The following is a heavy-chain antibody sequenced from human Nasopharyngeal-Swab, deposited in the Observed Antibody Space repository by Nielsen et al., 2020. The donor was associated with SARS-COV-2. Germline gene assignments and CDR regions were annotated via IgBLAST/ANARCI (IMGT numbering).Heavy chain of an antibody. J-gene: IGHJ6*02. Sequence: GESLKISCSASGFTFSSYAMHWVRLAPGPGLELVAVISCDGSNKYYADSVKRRFTISRDNSKNTLYLQMNSLRAEDTAVYYCARGLKYSSGWYSYYYYGMDVWGQGTTVTVSS. V-gene: IGHV3-30-3*01. D-gene: IGHD6-19*01. CDR1: GFTFSSYA. CDR3: ARGLKYSSGWYSYYYYGMDV. CDR2: ISCDGSNK.